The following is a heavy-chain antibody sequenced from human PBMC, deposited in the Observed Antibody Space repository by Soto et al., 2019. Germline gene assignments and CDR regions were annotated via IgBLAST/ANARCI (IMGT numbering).Heavy chain of an antibody. CDR2: ICYASKWI. V-gene: IGHV3-21*01. Sequence: EVQLVESGGGLVNPGGSLRLACVASGFTFNTRSMNWVRQAPGKGLEWVASICYASKWIYYADSVRGRFTVSRDNAKNSVYLQMDSLRAEDTAVYYCARDVNDVVEPTNWYFDLWGRGTLVTVSS. CDR1: GFTFNTRS. D-gene: IGHD2-15*01. J-gene: IGHJ2*01. CDR3: ARDVNDVVEPTNWYFDL.